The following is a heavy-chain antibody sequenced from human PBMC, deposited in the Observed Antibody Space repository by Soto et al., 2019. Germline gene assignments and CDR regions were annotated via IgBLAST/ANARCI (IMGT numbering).Heavy chain of an antibody. CDR3: ARSSPYGGVDY. CDR1: GGSFSGYY. CDR2: INHSGST. J-gene: IGHJ4*02. V-gene: IGHV4-34*01. D-gene: IGHD5-12*01. Sequence: QVQLQQWGAGLLKPSETLSLTCAVYGGSFSGYYWSWIRQPPGKGLEWIGEINHSGSTNYNPSLKSRVTLSVDTSKNQFSLKLSSVTAADTAVYYCARSSPYGGVDYWGQGTLVTVSS.